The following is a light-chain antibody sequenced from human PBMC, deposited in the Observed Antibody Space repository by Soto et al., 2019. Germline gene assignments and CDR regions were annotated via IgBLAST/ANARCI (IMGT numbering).Light chain of an antibody. CDR1: QSVSSK. Sequence: EMVMTQSSATLSVSPGERATLSCRASQSVSSKLAWYQQRPGQAPRLLIYDTSTRATGIPARFSGSGSGTEFTLTISSLQSEDFAVYYCQQYSTWPPFTFGHGSRLEIK. V-gene: IGKV3-15*01. CDR2: DTS. CDR3: QQYSTWPPFT. J-gene: IGKJ5*01.